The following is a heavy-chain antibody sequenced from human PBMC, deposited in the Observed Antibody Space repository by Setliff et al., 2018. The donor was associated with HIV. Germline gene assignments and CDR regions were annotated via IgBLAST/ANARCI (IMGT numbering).Heavy chain of an antibody. CDR1: GGSISSHY. Sequence: PSETLSLTCTVSGGSISSHYWSWIRQPPGKGLEWIAYIYYSGTTSYNPSLRSRVTISVDTSMNQFSLKLSSVTAADTAVYYCAREGYGDKRERYFYYMDVWGKGTTVTVSS. V-gene: IGHV4-59*11. D-gene: IGHD4-17*01. J-gene: IGHJ6*03. CDR3: AREGYGDKRERYFYYMDV. CDR2: IYYSGTT.